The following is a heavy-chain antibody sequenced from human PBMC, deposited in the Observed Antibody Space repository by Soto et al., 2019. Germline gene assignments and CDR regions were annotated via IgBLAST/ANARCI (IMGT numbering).Heavy chain of an antibody. CDR3: ARDQGPAAYYYYGMDV. D-gene: IGHD2-2*01. CDR2: IIPIFGTA. J-gene: IGHJ6*02. V-gene: IGHV1-69*13. CDR1: GGTFSSYA. Sequence: SVKVSCKASGGTFSSYAISWVRQAPGQGLEWMGGIIPIFGTANYAQKFQGRVTITADESTSTAYMELSSLRSEDTAVYYCARDQGPAAYYYYGMDVWGQGTTVTVSS.